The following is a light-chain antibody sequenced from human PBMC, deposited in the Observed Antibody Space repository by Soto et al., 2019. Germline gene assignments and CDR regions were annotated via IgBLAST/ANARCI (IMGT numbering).Light chain of an antibody. J-gene: IGKJ2*01. CDR2: DAD. CDR1: HDIKNY. V-gene: IGKV1-33*01. Sequence: DIQLTQSPPSLSASEGDRVTITCQASHDIKNYLNWYQQKPGKAPKLLIYDADNLQTGVPSRFSGSGAGKEFIFTIGSLQPEDVATYFCKQFDVLPPYTFGQGTKVEIK. CDR3: KQFDVLPPYT.